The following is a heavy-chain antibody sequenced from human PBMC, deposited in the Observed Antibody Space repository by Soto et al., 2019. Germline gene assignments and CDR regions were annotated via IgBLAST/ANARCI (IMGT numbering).Heavy chain of an antibody. CDR3: ARGKERITIFGVVSDFDY. D-gene: IGHD3-3*01. Sequence: SDTVSRTCTVSGGEIGSFYGSWIRQTPGKGLEWIGYIYYSGSTNYNPSLKSRVTISVDTSKNQFSLKLSSVTAADTAVYYCARGKERITIFGVVSDFDYWGQGTLVTVSS. CDR1: GGEIGSFY. CDR2: IYYSGST. V-gene: IGHV4-59*01. J-gene: IGHJ4*02.